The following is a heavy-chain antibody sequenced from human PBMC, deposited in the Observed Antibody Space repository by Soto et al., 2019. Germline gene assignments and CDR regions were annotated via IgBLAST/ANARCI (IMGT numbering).Heavy chain of an antibody. V-gene: IGHV1-69*13. CDR2: IIPIFGTA. D-gene: IGHD1-26*01. Sequence: SVKVSCKASGGTFSSYAISWVRQAPGQGLEWMGGIIPIFGTANYAQKFQGRVTITADESTSTAYMELSSLRSEDTAVYYCARTLTQWELLACGYWGQGTLVTVSS. J-gene: IGHJ4*02. CDR3: ARTLTQWELLACGY. CDR1: GGTFSSYA.